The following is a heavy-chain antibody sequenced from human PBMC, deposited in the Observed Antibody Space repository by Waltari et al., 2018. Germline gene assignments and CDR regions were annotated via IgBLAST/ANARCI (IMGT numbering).Heavy chain of an antibody. V-gene: IGHV4-59*01. CDR3: ARGGAYCGGDCYPHLDY. J-gene: IGHJ4*02. Sequence: QVQLQESGPRLVKPSETLSLTCTVSGGSISSYYWSWIRQPPGKGLAWIGYIYYSGSTSYNPSLKSRVTGSVDTSKNQLSLKLSSVTAADTAVYYCARGGAYCGGDCYPHLDYWGQGTLVTVSS. CDR1: GGSISSYY. D-gene: IGHD2-21*01. CDR2: IYYSGST.